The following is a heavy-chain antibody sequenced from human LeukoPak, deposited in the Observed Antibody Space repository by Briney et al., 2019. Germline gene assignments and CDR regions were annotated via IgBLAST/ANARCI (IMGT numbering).Heavy chain of an antibody. D-gene: IGHD6-19*01. CDR3: ARQGIVVADSFDP. J-gene: IGHJ5*02. Sequence: GESLKISCKGSGYSFTNYWISWVRQMPGKAPEWIGRVDPTDSYTNYSPSFQGHVAISVDKSISTAYLQWSSLKASDTAMYYCARQGIVVADSFDPWGQGTLVTVSS. CDR2: VDPTDSYT. V-gene: IGHV5-10-1*01. CDR1: GYSFTNYW.